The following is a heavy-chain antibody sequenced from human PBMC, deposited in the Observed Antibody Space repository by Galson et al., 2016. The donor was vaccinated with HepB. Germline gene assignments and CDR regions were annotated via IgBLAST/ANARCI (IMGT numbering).Heavy chain of an antibody. J-gene: IGHJ2*01. CDR3: AMAYRGRWYFDL. D-gene: IGHD3-10*01. Sequence: TLSLTCTVSGGSISSGVYYWSWIRQHPGKGLEWIGYIHVSGSTHYNPSLKSRVTRSVDTSKHQFPLKLTSVTVADTAVYYCAMAYRGRWYFDLWGRGTLVTVSS. CDR1: GGSISSGVYY. V-gene: IGHV4-31*03. CDR2: IHVSGST.